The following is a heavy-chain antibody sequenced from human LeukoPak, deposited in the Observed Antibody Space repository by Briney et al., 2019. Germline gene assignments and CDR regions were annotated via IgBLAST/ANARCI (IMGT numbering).Heavy chain of an antibody. Sequence: GGSLRLSCAASGFTFSSYTMNWVRQAPGKGLEWVSSISSGSGYIYYADSLKGRFTISRDNAENSLCLQMNSLGAEDTAVYYCTRASGSRSYCPFDFWGRGTLVTVSS. V-gene: IGHV3-21*01. D-gene: IGHD3-10*01. CDR2: ISSGSGYI. CDR1: GFTFSSYT. J-gene: IGHJ4*02. CDR3: TRASGSRSYCPFDF.